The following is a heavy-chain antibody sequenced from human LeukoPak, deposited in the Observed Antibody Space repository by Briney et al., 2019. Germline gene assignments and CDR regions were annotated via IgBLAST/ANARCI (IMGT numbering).Heavy chain of an antibody. J-gene: IGHJ4*02. D-gene: IGHD3-10*01. CDR1: GYSISSGYY. Sequence: PSETLSLTCAVSGYSISSGYYWGWIRQPPGKRLEWIGSIYHSGSTYYNPSLKSRVTISVDTSKNQFSLKLSSVTAADTAVYYCASFFSMVRGVPFDYWGQGTLVTVLS. CDR3: ASFFSMVRGVPFDY. CDR2: IYHSGST. V-gene: IGHV4-38-2*01.